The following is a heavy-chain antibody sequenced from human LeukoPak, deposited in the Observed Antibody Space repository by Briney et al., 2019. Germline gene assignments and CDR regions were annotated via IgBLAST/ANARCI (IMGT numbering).Heavy chain of an antibody. Sequence: SETLSLTCTVSGGSNSSSSYYWGWIRQPPGKGLEWIGSIYYSGSTYYNPSLKSRVTISVDTSKNQFSLKLSSVTAADTAVYYCARPYCSSTSCYYPTAFDIWGQGTMVTVSS. CDR1: GGSNSSSSYY. CDR3: ARPYCSSTSCYYPTAFDI. D-gene: IGHD2-2*01. V-gene: IGHV4-39*01. CDR2: IYYSGST. J-gene: IGHJ3*02.